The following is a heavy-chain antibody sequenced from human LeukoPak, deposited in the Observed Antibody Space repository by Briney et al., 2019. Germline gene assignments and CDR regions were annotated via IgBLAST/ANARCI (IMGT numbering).Heavy chain of an antibody. J-gene: IGHJ6*02. CDR3: ARAPLPTYYYYYGMDV. V-gene: IGHV3-30-3*01. CDR1: GFTFSSYA. Sequence: GGSLRLSCAASGFTFSSYAMHWVRQAPGKGLEWVAVISYDGSNKYYADSVKGRFTISRDNSKNTLYLQMNSLRAEDTAVYYCARAPLPTYYYYYGMDVWGQGTTVTVSS. CDR2: ISYDGSNK.